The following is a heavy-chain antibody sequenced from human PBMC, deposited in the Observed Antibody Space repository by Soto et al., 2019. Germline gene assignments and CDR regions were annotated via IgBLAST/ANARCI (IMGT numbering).Heavy chain of an antibody. D-gene: IGHD1-26*01. CDR1: GGSFNNHA. CDR3: ARGAGTYWYFDL. CDR2: IVPIFGAA. V-gene: IGHV1-69*01. Sequence: QAQLVQSGAEVKKTGSSVKVSCKASGGSFNNHAVNWVRQAPGQGLEWMGGIVPIFGAADYAQKFQGRVTITADESTSTSYMEMSSLRSEDTAVYYCARGAGTYWYFDLWGPGTLVTVSS. J-gene: IGHJ2*01.